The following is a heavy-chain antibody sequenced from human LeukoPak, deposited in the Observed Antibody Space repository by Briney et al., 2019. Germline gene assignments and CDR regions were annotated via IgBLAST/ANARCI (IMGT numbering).Heavy chain of an antibody. CDR1: GGTFSSYA. Sequence: ASVKVSCKASGGTFSSYAISWVRQAPGQGLEWMGGIIPIFGTANYAQKFQGRVTITADESTSTAYMELSSLRSEDTAVYYCARNGRDGYPGYFDYWGQGTLVTVSS. J-gene: IGHJ4*02. D-gene: IGHD5-24*01. V-gene: IGHV1-69*13. CDR3: ARNGRDGYPGYFDY. CDR2: IIPIFGTA.